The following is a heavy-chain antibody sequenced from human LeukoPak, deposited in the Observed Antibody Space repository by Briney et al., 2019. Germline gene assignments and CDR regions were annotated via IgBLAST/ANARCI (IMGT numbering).Heavy chain of an antibody. J-gene: IGHJ4*02. CDR1: GYTFTGDY. CDR2: INPNSGGT. D-gene: IGHD2-15*01. V-gene: IGHV1-2*02. Sequence: ASVNVSCKASGYTFTGDYMHWVRQAPGQGLEWMGWINPNSGGTNYARNFQGRVTMTRDTSISTAYMELSSLRSDDTAVYYCARGPGAANFDYWGQGTLVTVSS. CDR3: ARGPGAANFDY.